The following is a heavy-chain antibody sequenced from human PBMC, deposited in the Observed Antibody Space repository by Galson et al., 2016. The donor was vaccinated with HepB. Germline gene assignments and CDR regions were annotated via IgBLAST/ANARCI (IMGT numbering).Heavy chain of an antibody. CDR1: GGAIGRYS. D-gene: IGHD3/OR15-3a*01. Sequence: SETLSLTCTVSGGAIGRYSWAWIRQPAGKGLEWIGRISPTSSTNYNPSLQSRITMSIDTSKNQFTLNLRSVTAADTAVYYCARDRGSYPDFGDDYYMDVWGKGTTVTVSS. V-gene: IGHV4-4*07. J-gene: IGHJ6*03. CDR3: ARDRGSYPDFGDDYYMDV. CDR2: ISPTSST.